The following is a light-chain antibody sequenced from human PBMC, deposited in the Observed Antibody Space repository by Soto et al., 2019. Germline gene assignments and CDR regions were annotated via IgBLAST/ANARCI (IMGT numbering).Light chain of an antibody. Sequence: EIVLTQSPGTLSLSPGERATLSCRASQSVSSSYLAWYQQKPGQAPRLLIYGASSRATGIPDRFSGSVSGTGFTLTISSLQSEDFAVYFCQQYHIWPSWTFGQGTKVELK. J-gene: IGKJ1*01. V-gene: IGKV3-20*01. CDR2: GAS. CDR1: QSVSSSY. CDR3: QQYHIWPSWT.